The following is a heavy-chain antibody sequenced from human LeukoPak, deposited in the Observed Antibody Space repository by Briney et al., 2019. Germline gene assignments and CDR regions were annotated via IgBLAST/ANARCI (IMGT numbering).Heavy chain of an antibody. CDR2: VNPEDGET. D-gene: IGHD1-1*01. CDR1: GYTLTELS. CDR3: AIAQNWKAGWFDP. Sequence: ASVKVPCKVSGYTLTELSIHWVRQAPGKGLEWMGGVNPEDGETIYAQKFQGRVTMTEDTPIDTTYMEVSSLRSEDTAVYFCAIAQNWKAGWFDPWGQGTLVTVSS. V-gene: IGHV1-24*01. J-gene: IGHJ5*02.